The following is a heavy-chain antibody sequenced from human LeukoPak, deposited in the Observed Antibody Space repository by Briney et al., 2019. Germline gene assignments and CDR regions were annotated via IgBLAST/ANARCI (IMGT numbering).Heavy chain of an antibody. CDR3: ARGISGDGYNFDY. V-gene: IGHV4-34*01. CDR2: INHSGST. CDR1: GGSFSGDF. Sequence: SETLSLTCAVYGGSFSGDFWSWIRQSPGKGLEWIGEINHSGSTNYNPSLKSRVTISVDTSKNQFSLKLSSVTAADTAVYYCARGISGDGYNFDYWGQGTLVTVSS. J-gene: IGHJ4*02. D-gene: IGHD5-24*01.